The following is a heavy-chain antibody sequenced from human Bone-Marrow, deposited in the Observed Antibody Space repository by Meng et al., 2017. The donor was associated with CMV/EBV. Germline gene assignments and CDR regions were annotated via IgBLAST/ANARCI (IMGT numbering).Heavy chain of an antibody. D-gene: IGHD3-3*01. J-gene: IGHJ6*02. CDR2: IRYDGSNK. Sequence: GESLKISCAASGFTFSSYGMHWVRQAPGKGLEWVAFIRYDGSNKYYADSVKGRFTISRDNSKNTLYLQMNSLRAEDTAVYYCAKEGYDFWSGYFPIAGGMDGWGQGTTVTVSS. V-gene: IGHV3-30*02. CDR1: GFTFSSYG. CDR3: AKEGYDFWSGYFPIAGGMDG.